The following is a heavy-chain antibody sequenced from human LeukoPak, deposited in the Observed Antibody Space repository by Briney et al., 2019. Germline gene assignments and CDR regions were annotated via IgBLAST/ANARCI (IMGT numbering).Heavy chain of an antibody. Sequence: GGSLRLSCAASGFTFSKYYMHWVRQAPGKGLVWVSRINSDGSSTTYADSVRGRFTVSRDNAKNTLYPQMNSLKVEDTAMYYCTRVFAGDEYSSSGYWGQGTLVTVSS. D-gene: IGHD6-13*01. CDR3: TRVFAGDEYSSSGY. V-gene: IGHV3-74*03. J-gene: IGHJ4*02. CDR2: INSDGSST. CDR1: GFTFSKYY.